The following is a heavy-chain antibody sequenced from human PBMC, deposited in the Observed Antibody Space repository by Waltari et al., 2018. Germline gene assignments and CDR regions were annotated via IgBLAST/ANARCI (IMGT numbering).Heavy chain of an antibody. V-gene: IGHV4-38-2*01. Sequence: QVQLQESGPGLVKPSETLSLTCAVSGYSISSGDYWGWIRQPPGKGLEWIGSIYHSGSTYYNPSLKSRVTISVDTSKNQFSLKLSSVTAADTAVYYCARGTHGPITMVQGVSFDPWGQGTLVTVSS. J-gene: IGHJ5*02. CDR3: ARGTHGPITMVQGVSFDP. CDR1: GYSISSGDY. CDR2: IYHSGST. D-gene: IGHD3-10*01.